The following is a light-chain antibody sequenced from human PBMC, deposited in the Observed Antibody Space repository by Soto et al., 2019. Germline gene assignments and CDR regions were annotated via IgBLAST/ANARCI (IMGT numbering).Light chain of an antibody. CDR3: AAWDDSLSGPV. J-gene: IGLJ2*01. Sequence: QSLLTQPPSASGTPGHRVSISCSGTNSNIGGNYVYWYQHVPGKAPKLLISLNNQRPSGVPDRFSGSKSGTSASLAISGLRSEDEAHYYCAAWDDSLSGPVFGGGTKLTVL. V-gene: IGLV1-47*02. CDR1: NSNIGGNY. CDR2: LNN.